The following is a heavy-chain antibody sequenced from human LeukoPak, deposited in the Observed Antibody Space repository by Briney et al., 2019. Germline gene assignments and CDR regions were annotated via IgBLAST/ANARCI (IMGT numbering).Heavy chain of an antibody. D-gene: IGHD2-2*03. V-gene: IGHV3-74*01. CDR3: ARDGYLAPVIAFLDY. Sequence: GGSLRLSCAASGFTFSSYWMHWVRQSPGKGLEWVGQLKGDGSRANYADSVRGRFTISRDSAKNTVYLQLNSLRAEDTAVYYCARDGYLAPVIAFLDYWGQGTPVTVSS. J-gene: IGHJ4*02. CDR1: GFTFSSYW. CDR2: LKGDGSRA.